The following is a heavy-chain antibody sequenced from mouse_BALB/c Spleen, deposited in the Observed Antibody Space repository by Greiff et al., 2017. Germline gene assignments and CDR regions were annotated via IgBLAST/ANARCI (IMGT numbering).Heavy chain of an antibody. V-gene: IGHV1-14*01. J-gene: IGHJ4*01. CDR3: ARGGDAMDY. CDR1: GYTFTSYV. Sequence: VQLQQSGPELVKPGASVKMSCKASGYTFTSYVMHWVKQKPGQGLEWIGYINPYNDGTKYNEKFKGKATLTSDKSSSAAYMELNSLTSEDSAVYDYARGGDAMDYWGQGTSVTVSS. CDR2: INPYNDGT.